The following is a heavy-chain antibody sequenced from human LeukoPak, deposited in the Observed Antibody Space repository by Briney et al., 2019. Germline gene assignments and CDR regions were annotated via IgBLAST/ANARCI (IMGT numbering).Heavy chain of an antibody. Sequence: QTGGSLRLSCAASGFTFSSYAMSWVRQAPGKGLEWVSVIYSGGSTYYADSVKGRFTISRDNSKNTLYLQMNSLRAEDTAVYYCARADYYDSSGLYYFDYWGQGTLVTVSS. J-gene: IGHJ4*02. D-gene: IGHD3-22*01. V-gene: IGHV3-53*01. CDR1: GFTFSSYA. CDR2: IYSGGST. CDR3: ARADYYDSSGLYYFDY.